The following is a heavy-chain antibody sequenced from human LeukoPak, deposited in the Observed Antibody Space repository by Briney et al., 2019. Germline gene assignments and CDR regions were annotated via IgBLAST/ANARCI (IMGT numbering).Heavy chain of an antibody. CDR2: IYTSGST. CDR3: ARGIYCSGGSCYRLNWFDP. V-gene: IGHV4-61*02. J-gene: IGHJ5*02. D-gene: IGHD2-15*01. Sequence: SETLSLTCTVSGGSISSGSYYWSWIRQPAGKGLEWIGRIYTSGSTNYNPSLKSRVTISVDTSKNQFSLKLSSVTGADTAVYYCARGIYCSGGSCYRLNWFDPWGQGTLVTVSS. CDR1: GGSISSGSYY.